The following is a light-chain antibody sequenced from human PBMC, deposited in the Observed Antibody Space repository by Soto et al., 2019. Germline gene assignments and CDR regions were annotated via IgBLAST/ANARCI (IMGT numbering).Light chain of an antibody. J-gene: IGKJ5*01. Sequence: EIVLTQSPATLSLSPGERATLSCRASQSVSSYLAWYQQKPGQAPRLLIYDASNRATGIPARFSGSGSGTDFTLTISILAPEYVAVYYCQQRSNWVTFGQGTRLEIK. CDR2: DAS. CDR1: QSVSSY. V-gene: IGKV3-11*01. CDR3: QQRSNWVT.